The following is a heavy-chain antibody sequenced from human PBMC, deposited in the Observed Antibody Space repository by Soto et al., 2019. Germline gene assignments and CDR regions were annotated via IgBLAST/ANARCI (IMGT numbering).Heavy chain of an antibody. D-gene: IGHD6-13*01. Sequence: GGALRLSCSASGFMCNTFGIHWVRQAPGKGLEWVAVIWYDGNNKYNAESVKGRFTISRDNSKNTVYLQMNSLGDEDTAVYYCARALYSSHWATELNYFYYGMDVWGQGTTVTVSS. CDR1: GFMCNTFG. CDR3: ARALYSSHWATELNYFYYGMDV. J-gene: IGHJ6*02. V-gene: IGHV3-33*01. CDR2: IWYDGNNK.